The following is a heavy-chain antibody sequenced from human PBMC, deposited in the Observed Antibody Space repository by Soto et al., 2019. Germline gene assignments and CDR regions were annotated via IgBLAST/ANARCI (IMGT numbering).Heavy chain of an antibody. CDR3: AKGSSSWYERYYFDY. V-gene: IGHV3-23*01. CDR1: GFTFSSYA. D-gene: IGHD6-13*01. CDR2: ISGSGGST. J-gene: IGHJ4*02. Sequence: GGSLRLSCAASGFTFSSYAMSWVRQAPGKGLEWVSAISGSGGSTNYADSVKGRFTISRDNSKNTLYLQMNSLRAEDTAVYYCAKGSSSWYERYYFDYWGQGTVVTVSS.